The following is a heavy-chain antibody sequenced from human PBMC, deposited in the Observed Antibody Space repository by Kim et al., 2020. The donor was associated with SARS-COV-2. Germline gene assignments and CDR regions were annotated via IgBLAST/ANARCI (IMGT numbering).Heavy chain of an antibody. V-gene: IGHV4-39*01. CDR2: IYYSGST. CDR1: GGSISSSSYY. J-gene: IGHJ4*02. Sequence: SETLSLTCTVSGGSISSSSYYWGWIRQPPGKGLEWIGSIYYSGSTYYNPSLKSRVTISVDTSKNQFSLKLSSVTAADTAVYYCARPYSTPGGYFDYWGQGTLVTVSS. CDR3: ARPYSTPGGYFDY. D-gene: IGHD6-13*01.